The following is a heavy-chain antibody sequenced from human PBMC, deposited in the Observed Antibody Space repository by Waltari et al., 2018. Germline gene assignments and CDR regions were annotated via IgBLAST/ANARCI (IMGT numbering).Heavy chain of an antibody. Sequence: QVQLVQSGAEVKKPGASVKVSCKASGNTFTTYAMHWVRQAPGQRLEWMGWINTGNGNTKDSRKFQDRVTITRDTAASAANMELSSLRSEDTAVYYCARADYVWGSYRSDTNYYFDYWGQGTLVTVSS. J-gene: IGHJ4*02. V-gene: IGHV1-3*04. CDR1: GNTFTTYA. CDR2: INTGNGNT. CDR3: ARADYVWGSYRSDTNYYFDY. D-gene: IGHD3-16*02.